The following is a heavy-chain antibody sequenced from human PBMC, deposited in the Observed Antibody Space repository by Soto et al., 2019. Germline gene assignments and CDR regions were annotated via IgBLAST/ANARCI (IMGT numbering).Heavy chain of an antibody. CDR3: ARGKWLRSSFDY. Sequence: QVQLQQWGAGLLKSSETLSLTCAVYGGSFSGYYWSWIRQPPGKGLEWIGEINHSGSTNYNPSLKSRFTISVDTSKNHFSQKLSSVTAAHTAVYSCARGKWLRSSFDYWGQETLVTVSS. V-gene: IGHV4-34*01. CDR2: INHSGST. J-gene: IGHJ4*02. D-gene: IGHD5-12*01. CDR1: GGSFSGYY.